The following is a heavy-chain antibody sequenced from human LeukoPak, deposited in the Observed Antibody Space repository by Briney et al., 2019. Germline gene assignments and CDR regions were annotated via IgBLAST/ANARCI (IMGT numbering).Heavy chain of an antibody. V-gene: IGHV3-48*01. CDR1: GFTFSSYS. Sequence: GGSLRLSCAASGFTFSSYSMNWGRQAPGKGLEWVSYISSSSSTIYYADSVKGRFTISRDNAKNSLYLQMNSLRAEDTAVYYCARESAHLTSYHTDYMDVWGKGTTVTISS. D-gene: IGHD2-2*01. CDR3: ARESAHLTSYHTDYMDV. J-gene: IGHJ6*03. CDR2: ISSSSSTI.